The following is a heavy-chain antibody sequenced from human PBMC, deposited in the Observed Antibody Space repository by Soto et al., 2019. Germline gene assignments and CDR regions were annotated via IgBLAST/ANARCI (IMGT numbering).Heavy chain of an antibody. CDR1: GGSISSSSYY. CDR2: IYYSGST. D-gene: IGHD6-13*01. V-gene: IGHV4-39*01. J-gene: IGHJ4*02. Sequence: PSETLSLTCTVSGGSISSSSYYWGRIRQPPGKGLEWIGSIYYSGSTYYNPSLKSRVTISVDTSKNQFSLKLSSVSAADTAVYYCASVRIAAARLLLGNYWGQGTLVTVSS. CDR3: ASVRIAAARLLLGNY.